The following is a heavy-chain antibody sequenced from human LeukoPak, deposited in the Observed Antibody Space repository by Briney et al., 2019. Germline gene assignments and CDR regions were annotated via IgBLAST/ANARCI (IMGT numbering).Heavy chain of an antibody. Sequence: PGGSLRLSCAASGFTFSSFDMHWVRQPTGQGLEWVSTIGTASDTYYPGSVEGRFTLSRDNSKNTLYLQMNSLRAEDTAVYYCAKGNKGSYYLGFDCWAREPWSPSPQ. CDR3: AKGNKGSYYLGFDC. V-gene: IGHV3-13*01. CDR2: IGTASDT. J-gene: IGHJ4*02. CDR1: GFTFSSFD. D-gene: IGHD3-22*01.